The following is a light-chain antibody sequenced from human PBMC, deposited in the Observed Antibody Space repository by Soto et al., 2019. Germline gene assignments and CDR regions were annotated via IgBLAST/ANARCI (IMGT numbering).Light chain of an antibody. J-gene: IGLJ1*01. Sequence: QSVLTQPASVSGSPGLSITISCTGTSSDVGGYNYVSWYQQHPGKAPKLMIYDVSNRPSGVSNRFSGPKSGNTASLTISGLQAEDEADYYCSSYTSSSTPPYVFGTRTKVTVL. CDR1: SSDVGGYNY. CDR3: SSYTSSSTPPYV. CDR2: DVS. V-gene: IGLV2-14*01.